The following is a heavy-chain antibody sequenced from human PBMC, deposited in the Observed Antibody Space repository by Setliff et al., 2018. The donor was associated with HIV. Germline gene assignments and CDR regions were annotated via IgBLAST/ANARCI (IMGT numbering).Heavy chain of an antibody. V-gene: IGHV4-4*07. CDR3: ASAGSGTRAPPRY. J-gene: IGHJ4*02. D-gene: IGHD1-1*01. CDR1: GGSISSYY. CDR2: IYSSGST. Sequence: SETLSLTCTVSGGSISSYYWSWIRQPAGKGLEWIGRIYSSGSTNYNPSLKSRVTISVDTSKNQFSLRLSSVAAADTAVYYCASAGSGTRAPPRYWGQGTLVTVSS.